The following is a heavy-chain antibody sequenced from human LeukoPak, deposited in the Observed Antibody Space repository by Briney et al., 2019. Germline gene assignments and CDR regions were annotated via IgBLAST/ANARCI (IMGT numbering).Heavy chain of an antibody. V-gene: IGHV3-7*03. Sequence: GGSLRLSCTASGLYFSNAWMNWVRQAPGKGLEWVANIKQDGSEKYYVDSVKGRFTIPRDNAKNSLYLQMNSLRAEDTAVYYCARVALYYYYGMDVWGQGTTVTVSS. CDR3: ARVALYYYYGMDV. CDR1: GLYFSNAW. CDR2: IKQDGSEK. J-gene: IGHJ6*02.